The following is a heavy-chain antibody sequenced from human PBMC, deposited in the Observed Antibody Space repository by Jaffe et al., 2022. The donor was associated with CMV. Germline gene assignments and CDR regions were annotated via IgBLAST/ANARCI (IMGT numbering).Heavy chain of an antibody. CDR1: GGTFRSHG. CDR2: FIPILETT. D-gene: IGHD2-15*01. CDR3: AMHCSAGSCYLGGASNGMDV. Sequence: QVQLVQSGAEVKKPGSSVKVSCKASGGTFRSHGISWVRQAPGQGLEWMGGFIPILETTHYAQKFQGRVTITADPSASAAYMELSSLRSEDTAVYFCAMHCSAGSCYLGGASNGMDVWGQGTTVTVS. J-gene: IGHJ6*02. V-gene: IGHV1-69*01.